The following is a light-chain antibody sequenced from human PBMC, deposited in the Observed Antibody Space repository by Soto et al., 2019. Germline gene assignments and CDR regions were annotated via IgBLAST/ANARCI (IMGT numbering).Light chain of an antibody. CDR2: EGS. CDR1: SSDVGAYKY. Sequence: QSALTQPPSASGSPGESVTISCTGTSSDVGAYKYVSWYQQYPDKPPKLIIYEGSKRPPGVPDRFSGSKSGNPASLTVSGFQGEDEADYYCSSSVGSNTWVFGGGTKLTVL. J-gene: IGLJ3*02. CDR3: SSSVGSNTWV. V-gene: IGLV2-8*01.